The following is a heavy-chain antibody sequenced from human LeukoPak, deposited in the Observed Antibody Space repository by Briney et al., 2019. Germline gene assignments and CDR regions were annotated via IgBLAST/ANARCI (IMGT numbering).Heavy chain of an antibody. Sequence: SETLSLTCTASGVSISTYSWGWIRRPPGKGLEWIGYVHVSGGTNYNPSLKGRITISVDTSKNQFSLKRTSVSAADTAVYFCARLTRITAIGANYYHSMDLWGQGTTVTVSS. CDR2: VHVSGGT. V-gene: IGHV4-59*08. CDR1: GVSISTYS. CDR3: ARLTRITAIGANYYHSMDL. J-gene: IGHJ6*02. D-gene: IGHD4/OR15-4a*01.